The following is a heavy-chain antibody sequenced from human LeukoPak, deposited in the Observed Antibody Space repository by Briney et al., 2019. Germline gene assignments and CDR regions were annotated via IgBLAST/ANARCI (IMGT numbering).Heavy chain of an antibody. J-gene: IGHJ4*02. D-gene: IGHD2-8*01. CDR1: GFTFSRYW. V-gene: IGHV3-74*01. CDR2: INSDGRST. CDR3: AGMGSWATRAYDY. Sequence: QPGGSLRLSCAASGFTFSRYWMHWVRQAPGKGLVWVSRINSDGRSTNYADSVKGRFTISRDNAKNSLYLQMNSLRDEDTAVYYCAGMGSWATRAYDYWGQGTLVTVSS.